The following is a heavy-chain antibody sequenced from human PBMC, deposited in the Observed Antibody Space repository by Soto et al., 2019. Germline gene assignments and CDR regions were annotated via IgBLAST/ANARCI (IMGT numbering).Heavy chain of an antibody. CDR3: VRDVSGLMVESHFDY. J-gene: IGHJ4*02. Sequence: EVHLVESGGGLIQPGRSLRLSCAASGFTFDDFAMHWVRQPPGKGLEWVAGISWNTGTIHYAGSVKGRFTISRDNAKKSLYLQMNSLRPEDTALYYCVRDVSGLMVESHFDYWGQGTLVTVSS. CDR1: GFTFDDFA. CDR2: ISWNTGTI. V-gene: IGHV3-9*01. D-gene: IGHD2-8*01.